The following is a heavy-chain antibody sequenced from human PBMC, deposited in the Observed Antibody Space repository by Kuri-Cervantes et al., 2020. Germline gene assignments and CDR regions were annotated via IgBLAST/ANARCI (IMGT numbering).Heavy chain of an antibody. D-gene: IGHD2-21*01. CDR1: GFTFSSYG. V-gene: IGHV3-23*01. CDR2: ISGSDGST. CDR3: ARGLILGGGETYESAFDI. J-gene: IGHJ3*02. Sequence: GGSLRLSCAASGFTFSSYGMSWVRQAPGKGLEWVSAISGSDGSTYYADSVKGRFTISRDNSMNTLYLQMNSLRSEDTAVYYCARGLILGGGETYESAFDIWGQGTMVTVSS.